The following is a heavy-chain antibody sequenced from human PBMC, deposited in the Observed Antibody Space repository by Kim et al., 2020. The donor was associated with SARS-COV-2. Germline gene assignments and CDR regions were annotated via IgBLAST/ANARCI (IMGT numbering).Heavy chain of an antibody. CDR2: ISYDGSNK. CDR1: GFTFSSYG. CDR3: AKDRGSPFDY. V-gene: IGHV3-30*18. J-gene: IGHJ4*02. D-gene: IGHD6-13*01. Sequence: GGSLRLSCAASGFTFSSYGMHWVRQAPGKGLEWVAVISYDGSNKYYADSVKGRFTISRDNSKNTLYLQMNSLRAEDTAVYYCAKDRGSPFDYWGQGTLVTVSS.